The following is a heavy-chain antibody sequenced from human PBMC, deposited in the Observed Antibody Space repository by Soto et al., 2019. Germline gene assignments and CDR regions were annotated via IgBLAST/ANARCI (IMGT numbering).Heavy chain of an antibody. Sequence: SPRPSCAASGFTFSSYGMHWVPPAPGKGLEWVAVIWYDGSNKYYADSVKGRFTISRDNSKNTLYLEMNSLRADDTAVYYCARETYCSSTSCYLDYWGRGTLVTVSS. CDR3: ARETYCSSTSCYLDY. CDR2: IWYDGSNK. V-gene: IGHV3-33*01. J-gene: IGHJ4*02. CDR1: GFTFSSYG. D-gene: IGHD2-2*01.